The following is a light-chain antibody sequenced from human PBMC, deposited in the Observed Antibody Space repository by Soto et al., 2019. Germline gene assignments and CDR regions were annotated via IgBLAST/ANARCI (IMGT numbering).Light chain of an antibody. Sequence: QLVLTQSPSASASLGASVKLTCTLSSGHSNFAITWHQQQPEKGPRYLIKVNSDGSHSRGDGIPDRFSGSSSGAERYLTISSLQSEDEADYYCQTWGSGIGVFGGGTKLTVL. CDR3: QTWGSGIGV. CDR2: VNSDGSH. V-gene: IGLV4-69*02. CDR1: SGHSNFA. J-gene: IGLJ3*02.